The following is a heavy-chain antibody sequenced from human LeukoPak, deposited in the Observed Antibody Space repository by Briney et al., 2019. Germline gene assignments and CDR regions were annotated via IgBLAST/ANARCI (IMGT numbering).Heavy chain of an antibody. CDR2: IYYSGST. D-gene: IGHD6-13*01. CDR3: ARTLAAAGTGWFDP. Sequence: TTSETLSLTCTVSGGSISSSSYYWGWIRQPPGKGLEWIGYIYYSGSTNYNPSLKGRVTISVDTSKNQFSLKLSSVTAADTAVYYCARTLAAAGTGWFDPWGQGTLVTVSS. J-gene: IGHJ5*02. V-gene: IGHV4-61*05. CDR1: GGSISSSSYY.